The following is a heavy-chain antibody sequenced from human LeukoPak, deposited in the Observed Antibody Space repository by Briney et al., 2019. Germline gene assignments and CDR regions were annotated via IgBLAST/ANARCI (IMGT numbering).Heavy chain of an antibody. J-gene: IGHJ4*02. CDR1: GGSFSGYY. CDR3: ARGGAIGYCSGGSCYSDRRRSDY. CDR2: INHSGST. Sequence: PSETLSLTCAVYGGSFSGYYWSWIRQPPGKGLEWIGEINHSGSTNYNPSLKSRVTISVDTSKNQFSLKLSSVTAADTAVYYCARGGAIGYCSGGSCYSDRRRSDYWGQGTLVTVSS. V-gene: IGHV4-34*01. D-gene: IGHD2-15*01.